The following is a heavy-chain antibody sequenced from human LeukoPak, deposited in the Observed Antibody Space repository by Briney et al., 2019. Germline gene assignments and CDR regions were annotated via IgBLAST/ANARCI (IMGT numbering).Heavy chain of an antibody. D-gene: IGHD3-10*01. CDR2: ISYDGSNK. J-gene: IGHJ4*02. V-gene: IGHV3-30*04. Sequence: GRSLRLSCTASGSTFSSYAMHWVRQAPGKGLEWMAVISYDGSNKYYADSVKGRFTISRDNSKNTLYLQMNSLRAEDTAVYYCASAHTMVRGVNFDYWGQGTLVTVSS. CDR3: ASAHTMVRGVNFDY. CDR1: GSTFSSYA.